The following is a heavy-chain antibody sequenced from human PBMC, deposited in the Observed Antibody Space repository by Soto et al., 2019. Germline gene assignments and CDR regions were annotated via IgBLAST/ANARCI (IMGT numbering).Heavy chain of an antibody. CDR1: GFSISIYY. CDR3: ARAKNAMEADGTGIIRNGMDV. CDR2: IYTSGST. Sequence: AATXSLTCTVSGFSISIYYLSWIRQPAGKGLEWIGRIYTSGSTNYNPSLKSRVNMSVDTSKNQFSMKLSSVTAADTAVYYCARAKNAMEADGTGIIRNGMDVWGQGTTVTVSS. V-gene: IGHV4-4*07. D-gene: IGHD6-13*01. J-gene: IGHJ6*02.